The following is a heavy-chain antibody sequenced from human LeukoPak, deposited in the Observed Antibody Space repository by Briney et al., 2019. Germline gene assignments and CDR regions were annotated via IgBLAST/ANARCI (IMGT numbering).Heavy chain of an antibody. D-gene: IGHD3-10*01. Sequence: PSETLSLTCTVSGGSISSYYWSWIRQPAGKGLEWIGRIYTSGSTNYNPSLKSRVTMSVDTSKNQFSLKLSSVTAADTAVYYCARDLGITMVRGVITKPYNWFYPWGQGTLVTVSS. V-gene: IGHV4-4*07. CDR1: GGSISSYY. J-gene: IGHJ5*02. CDR2: IYTSGST. CDR3: ARDLGITMVRGVITKPYNWFYP.